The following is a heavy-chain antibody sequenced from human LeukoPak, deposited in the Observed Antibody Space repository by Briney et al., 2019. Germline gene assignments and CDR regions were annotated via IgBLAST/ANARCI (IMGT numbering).Heavy chain of an antibody. CDR1: GYTFTSYY. J-gene: IGHJ4*01. CDR3: AFEGYNYGYN. Sequence: ASVKVSCKASGYTFTSYYMHWVRQAPGHGLEWMGIINPSGGSTSYAQKFQRRVTMTRDMSTSTVYMELCSLRAYDTAIYYCAFEGYNYGYNWGHGTLVSVSS. CDR2: INPSGGST. V-gene: IGHV1-46*03. D-gene: IGHD5-18*01.